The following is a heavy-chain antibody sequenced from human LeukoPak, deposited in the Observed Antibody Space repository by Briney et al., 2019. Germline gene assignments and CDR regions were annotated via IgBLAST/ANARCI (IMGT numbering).Heavy chain of an antibody. V-gene: IGHV1-69*01. D-gene: IGHD5-18*01. CDR2: IIPFFGTA. CDR1: GGTFSSYA. CDR3: ALLDTAMVPIAEYFHH. J-gene: IGHJ1*01. Sequence: GSSVKVSCKASGGTFSSYAISWVRQAPGQGLEWMGGIIPFFGTANFAQKFQGRVMITADESTSTAYMELSSLRSEDTAVYYCALLDTAMVPIAEYFHHWGQGTLVTVSS.